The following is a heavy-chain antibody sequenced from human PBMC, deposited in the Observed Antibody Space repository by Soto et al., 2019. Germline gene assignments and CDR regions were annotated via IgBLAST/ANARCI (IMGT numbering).Heavy chain of an antibody. CDR2: ISSSSSYI. V-gene: IGHV3-21*01. Sequence: GGSLRLSCAASGFTFSSYSMNWVRQAPGKGLEWVSSISSSSSYIYYADSVKGRFTISRDNAKNSLYLQMNSLRAEDTAVYYCARVPDFWSGYYPPYYYYYMDVWGKGTTVTVSS. CDR3: ARVPDFWSGYYPPYYYYYMDV. CDR1: GFTFSSYS. J-gene: IGHJ6*03. D-gene: IGHD3-3*01.